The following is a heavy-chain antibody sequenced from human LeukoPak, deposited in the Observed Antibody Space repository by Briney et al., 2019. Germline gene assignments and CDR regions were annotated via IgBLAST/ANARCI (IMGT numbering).Heavy chain of an antibody. CDR3: ARIDPGSGTRGDFDY. J-gene: IGHJ4*02. Sequence: RTGGSLRLSCAASGFPFSSYEMNWVRQAPGKGLEWVSSISSSSTYIYYADSVKGRFTISRDNAKNSLYLQMNSLRAEDTAVYYCARIDPGSGTRGDFDYWGQGTLVTVSS. CDR1: GFPFSSYE. D-gene: IGHD3-10*01. CDR2: ISSSSTYI. V-gene: IGHV3-21*01.